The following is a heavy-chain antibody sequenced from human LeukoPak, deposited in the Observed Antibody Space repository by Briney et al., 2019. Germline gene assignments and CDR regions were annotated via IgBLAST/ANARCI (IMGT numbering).Heavy chain of an antibody. CDR1: GGTFSSYA. CDR3: ARGGGSSSWYRGWFDP. CDR2: IIPIFGTA. J-gene: IGHJ5*02. V-gene: IGHV1-69*13. Sequence: SVKVSCKASGGTFSSYAISWVRQAPGQGLEWMGGIIPIFGTANYAQKFQGRVTITADESTSTAYMELSSLRSEDTAVYYCARGGGSSSWYRGWFDPWGQGTLVTVSS. D-gene: IGHD6-13*01.